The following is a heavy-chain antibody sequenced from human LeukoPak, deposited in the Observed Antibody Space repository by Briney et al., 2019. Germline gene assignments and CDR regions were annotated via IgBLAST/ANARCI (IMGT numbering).Heavy chain of an antibody. CDR3: SGLRFLEWTYYYYMDV. D-gene: IGHD3-3*01. J-gene: IGHJ6*03. CDR1: GGSFSGYY. V-gene: IGHV4-34*03. Sequence: SETLSLTCAVYGGSFSGYYWSCIRQPPGKGLEWIWEINHSGSTNYNTSLTSRVTISVDTSMKQFSLTLRSVTAAHTAASYFSGLRFLEWTYYYYMDVWGKGTTVTVSS. CDR2: INHSGST.